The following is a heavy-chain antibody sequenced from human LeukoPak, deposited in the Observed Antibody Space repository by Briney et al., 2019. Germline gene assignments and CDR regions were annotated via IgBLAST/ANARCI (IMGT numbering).Heavy chain of an antibody. J-gene: IGHJ6*02. D-gene: IGHD6-25*01. CDR2: IIPIFGTA. V-gene: IGHV1-69*01. CDR1: GGTFSSYA. Sequence: SVKVSCKASGGTFSSYAISWVRQAPGQGLEWMGGIIPIFGTADYAQKFQGRVTITADESTSTAYMELSSLSSEDTAVYYCARDHCVSSGCYEDYYYGMDVWGRGTTVTVSS. CDR3: ARDHCVSSGCYEDYYYGMDV.